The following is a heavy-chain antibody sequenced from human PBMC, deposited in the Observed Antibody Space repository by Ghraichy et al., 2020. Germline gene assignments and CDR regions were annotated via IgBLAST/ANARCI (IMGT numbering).Heavy chain of an antibody. CDR3: ARGVEVVNAIDY. V-gene: IGHV4-39*01. Sequence: SETLSLTCTVSGGSISSSSYYWGWIRQPPGKGLEWIGSIYYSGSTYYNPSLKSRVTISVDTSKNQFSLKLSSVTAADTAVYYCARGVEVVNAIDYWGQGTLVTVSS. J-gene: IGHJ4*02. CDR1: GGSISSSSYY. D-gene: IGHD2-15*01. CDR2: IYYSGST.